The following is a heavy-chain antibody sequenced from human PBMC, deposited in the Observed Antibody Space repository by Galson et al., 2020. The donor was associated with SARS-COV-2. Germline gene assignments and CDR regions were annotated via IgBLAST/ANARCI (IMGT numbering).Heavy chain of an antibody. CDR1: GFTFSSYA. CDR2: ISGSGGST. D-gene: IGHD2-2*01. CDR3: AKAAANKPSSYCSSTSCYLYYYYYMDV. J-gene: IGHJ6*03. V-gene: IGHV3-23*01. Sequence: GESLKISCAASGFTFSSYAMSWVRQAPGKGLEWVSAISGSGGSTYYADSVKGRFTISRDNSKNTLYLQMNSLRAEDTAVYYCAKAAANKPSSYCSSTSCYLYYYYYMDVWGKGTTVTVSS.